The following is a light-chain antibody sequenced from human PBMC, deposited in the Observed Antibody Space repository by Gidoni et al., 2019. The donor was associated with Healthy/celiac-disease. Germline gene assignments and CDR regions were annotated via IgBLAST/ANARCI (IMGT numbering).Light chain of an antibody. V-gene: IGKV3-20*01. CDR1: QSVSSSY. CDR2: GAS. Sequence: VLTQPPGTLSLSPAERATLSCRASQSVSSSYLDWYQQKPGQAPRLLIYGASSRATGIPERFSGSGSGTDFTLTISRLEPEDFAVYYCQQYGSSPQAFGGGTKVEIK. CDR3: QQYGSSPQA. J-gene: IGKJ4*01.